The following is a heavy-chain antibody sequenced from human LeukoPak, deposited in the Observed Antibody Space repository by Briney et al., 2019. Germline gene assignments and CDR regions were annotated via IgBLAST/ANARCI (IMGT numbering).Heavy chain of an antibody. CDR3: ARSGKYYDSSGYSDY. CDR2: IYTSGST. J-gene: IGHJ4*02. Sequence: SETLSLTCTVSGGSISSYYWSWIRQPAGKGLEWIGRIYTSGSTNYNPSLKSRVTMSVDTSKNQFSLKLSSVTAADTAVYYCARSGKYYDSSGYSDYWGQGTLVTVSS. V-gene: IGHV4-4*07. CDR1: GGSISSYY. D-gene: IGHD3-22*01.